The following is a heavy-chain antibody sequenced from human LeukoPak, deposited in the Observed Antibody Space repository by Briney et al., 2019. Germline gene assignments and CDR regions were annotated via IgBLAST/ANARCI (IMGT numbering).Heavy chain of an antibody. CDR3: AKDARGYHRPIDH. J-gene: IGHJ4*02. CDR1: GFTFTDFA. D-gene: IGHD3-22*01. V-gene: IGHV3-23*01. Sequence: GGSLRLSCAASGFTFTDFAMNWVRQAPGKGLQWVSGIGGGGTNTDYADSVKGRFTISRDNSKNTLTLQMSSLRADDTAVYFCAKDARGYHRPIDHWGQGILVTVSS. CDR2: IGGGGTNT.